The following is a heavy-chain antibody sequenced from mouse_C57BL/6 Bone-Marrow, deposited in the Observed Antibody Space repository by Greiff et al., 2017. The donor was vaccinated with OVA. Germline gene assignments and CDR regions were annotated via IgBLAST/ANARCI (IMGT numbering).Heavy chain of an antibody. CDR2: IYPGGGYT. Sequence: VNVVESGAELVRPGTSVKMSCKASGYTFTNYWIGWAKQRPGHGLEWIGDIYPGGGYTNYNEKFKGKATLTADKSSSTAYMQFSSLTSEDSAIYYCARSRSLYAMDYWGQGTSVTVSS. CDR1: GYTFTNYW. CDR3: ARSRSLYAMDY. V-gene: IGHV1-63*01. J-gene: IGHJ4*01.